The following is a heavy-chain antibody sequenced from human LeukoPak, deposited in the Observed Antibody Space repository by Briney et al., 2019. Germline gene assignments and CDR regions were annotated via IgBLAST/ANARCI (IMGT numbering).Heavy chain of an antibody. CDR2: IFSGGSA. V-gene: IGHV3-53*01. D-gene: IGHD4-23*01. J-gene: IGHJ4*02. CDR3: ARRGDCCNSPFDH. CDR1: GFTVSDNY. Sequence: GGSLRLSCAAFGFTVSDNYMGWVRQAPGKGLEWVSVIFSGGSASYADSVKGRFTISRDNSRNRLYLQMKSLRAEDTAVYYCARRGDCCNSPFDHWGQGTLVTVSS.